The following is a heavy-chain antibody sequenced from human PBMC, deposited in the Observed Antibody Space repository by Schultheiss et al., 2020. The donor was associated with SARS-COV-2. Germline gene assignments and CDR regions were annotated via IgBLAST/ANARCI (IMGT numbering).Heavy chain of an antibody. V-gene: IGHV3-30*03. CDR2: ISYDGSNK. D-gene: IGHD5-18*01. Sequence: GGSLRLSCAASGFTFSSYGMHWVRQAPGKGLEWVAVISYDGSNKYYADSVKGRFTISRDNSKNTLYLQMNSLRAEDTAVYYCARDCKDTAMVHAFDIWGQGTMVTVSS. CDR1: GFTFSSYG. CDR3: ARDCKDTAMVHAFDI. J-gene: IGHJ3*02.